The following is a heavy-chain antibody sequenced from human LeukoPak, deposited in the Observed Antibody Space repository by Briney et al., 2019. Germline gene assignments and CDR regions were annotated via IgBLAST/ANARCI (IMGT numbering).Heavy chain of an antibody. CDR3: AGGFYYYCMDV. CDR1: GFTFSSYW. Sequence: GGSLRLSCAASGFTFSSYWMSWVRQAPGKGLEWVANIKQDGSEKYYVDSVKGRFTISRDNSRNTLYLQLNSLRADDTAVYYCAGGFYYYCMDVWGKGTTVTVSS. J-gene: IGHJ6*03. CDR2: IKQDGSEK. V-gene: IGHV3-7*03. D-gene: IGHD3-16*01.